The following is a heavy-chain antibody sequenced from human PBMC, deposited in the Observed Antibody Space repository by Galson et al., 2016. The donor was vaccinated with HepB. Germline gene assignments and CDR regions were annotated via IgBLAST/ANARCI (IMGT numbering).Heavy chain of an antibody. Sequence: SETLSLTCAVSGYSISNGNYWGWIRQPPGRGLEWIATVYSTGRTYHNPSLKSRVTISVDTSNNHFSLKLRSVTAADTAVYYCARDLTPASVTDWGQGTLVTVSS. CDR1: GYSISNGNY. D-gene: IGHD4-17*01. CDR2: VYSTGRT. J-gene: IGHJ4*02. V-gene: IGHV4-38-2*02. CDR3: ARDLTPASVTD.